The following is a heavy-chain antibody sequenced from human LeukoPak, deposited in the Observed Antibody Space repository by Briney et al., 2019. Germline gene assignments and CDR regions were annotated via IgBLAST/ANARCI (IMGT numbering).Heavy chain of an antibody. D-gene: IGHD3-10*01. CDR1: GYTFTSYN. CDR3: ARGRGYGSGSYYNGVGYYYYMDV. V-gene: IGHV1-8*02. Sequence: APVKVSCKASGYTFTSYNMNWVRQAPGQGLEWMGGMNPNSGNTGYAQKFQGRVTMTRNTSISTAYMELSSLRSEDTAVYYCARGRGYGSGSYYNGVGYYYYMDVWGKGTTVTISS. J-gene: IGHJ6*03. CDR2: MNPNSGNT.